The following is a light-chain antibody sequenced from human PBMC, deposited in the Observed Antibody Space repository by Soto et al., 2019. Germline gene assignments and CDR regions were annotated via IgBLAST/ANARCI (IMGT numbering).Light chain of an antibody. CDR3: ATWDSSLSAVV. CDR1: SSNIGKNS. CDR2: DTN. V-gene: IGLV1-51*01. J-gene: IGLJ2*01. Sequence: QSVLTQPPSVSAAPGQKVTISCSGGSSNIGKNSVYWYQQLPGTAPKVLICDTNERPSGIPDRFSGSKSGTSATLGITGLQTGDDADYYCATWDSSLSAVVFGGGTKVTVL.